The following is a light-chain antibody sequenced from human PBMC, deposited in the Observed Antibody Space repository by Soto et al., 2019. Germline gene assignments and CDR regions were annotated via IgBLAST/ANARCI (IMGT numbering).Light chain of an antibody. CDR1: QSVRSN. CDR3: QKYNNWPPT. V-gene: IGKV3-15*01. J-gene: IGKJ1*01. CDR2: GAS. Sequence: VMTQSPATLSSSPGESATLSCRASQSVRSNLAWYQQKTGQAPRILIYGASTRATGIPARFSGRGSGTELNLSIGRLQSEDFAVYYCQKYNNWPPTCGQGTKVEI.